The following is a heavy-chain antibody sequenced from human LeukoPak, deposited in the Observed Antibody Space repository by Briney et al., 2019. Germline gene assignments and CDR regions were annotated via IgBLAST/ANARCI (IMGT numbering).Heavy chain of an antibody. CDR1: GYSFTNYW. J-gene: IGHJ6*02. V-gene: IGHV5-51*01. CDR3: ARHSYGSGSYYKPYYYYGMDV. CDR2: IYPGYSDT. Sequence: GESLKISCKGSGYSFTNYWIGWVRQMPGKGLEWMGIIYPGYSDTRYSPSFQGQVTISADKSISTAYLQWSSLKASDTAMYYCARHSYGSGSYYKPYYYYGMDVWGQGTTVTVSS. D-gene: IGHD3-10*01.